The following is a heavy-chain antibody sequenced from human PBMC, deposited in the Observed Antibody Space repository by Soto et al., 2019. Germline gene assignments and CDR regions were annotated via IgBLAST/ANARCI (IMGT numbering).Heavy chain of an antibody. CDR1: GGSISSGGYY. CDR3: ERDPHYDFWSGYFDY. V-gene: IGHV4-31*03. CDR2: IYYSGST. Sequence: SETLSLTCTASGGSISSGGYYWSWIRQHPGKGLEWIGYIYYSGSTYYNPSLKSRVTISVDTSKNQFSLKLSSVTAADTAVYYCERDPHYDFWSGYFDYWGQGTLVTVYS. J-gene: IGHJ4*02. D-gene: IGHD3-3*01.